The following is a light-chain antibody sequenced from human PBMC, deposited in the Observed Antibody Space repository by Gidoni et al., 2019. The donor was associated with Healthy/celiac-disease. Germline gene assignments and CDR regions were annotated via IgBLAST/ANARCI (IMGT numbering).Light chain of an antibody. CDR2: AAS. J-gene: IGKJ1*01. CDR1: QSISSY. CDR3: QQSYGTPPGT. V-gene: IGKV1-39*01. Sequence: DIQMTQSPSSLSASVGDRVTITCRASQSISSYLNWYQQKPGKAPKLLIYAASSVQSGVPSRFSGSGSGTDFTLTISSLQPEDFATYYCQQSYGTPPGTFGQGTKVEIK.